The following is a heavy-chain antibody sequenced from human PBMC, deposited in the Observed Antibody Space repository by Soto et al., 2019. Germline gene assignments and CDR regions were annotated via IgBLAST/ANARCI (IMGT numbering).Heavy chain of an antibody. CDR3: ARISGRFGASDFDF. CDR1: GFSLTNVQKG. J-gene: IGHJ4*02. Sequence: QVTLKESGPVLVQATETLTLTCNVSGFSLTNVQKGGAWIRQPPGKALEWLAHILSDVEQSYKSSLKKRLTTTQDTSKRQVVLVMTNVEPVDTATYYCARISGRFGASDFDFWGQGSSVIVSS. V-gene: IGHV2-26*01. D-gene: IGHD3-10*01. CDR2: ILSDVEQ.